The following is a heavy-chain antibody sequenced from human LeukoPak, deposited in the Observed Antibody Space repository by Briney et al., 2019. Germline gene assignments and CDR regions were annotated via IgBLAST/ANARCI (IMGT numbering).Heavy chain of an antibody. CDR1: GFTFSHYA. D-gene: IGHD5-24*01. V-gene: IGHV3-21*01. Sequence: GGSLRLSCAASGFTFSHYAMSWVRQAPGKGLEWVSSISSGSSYIYYADSVKGRFTISRDNAKNSLYLQMNSLRAEDTAVYHYARDQGDGYNFWDYWGQGTLVTVSS. CDR3: ARDQGDGYNFWDY. J-gene: IGHJ4*02. CDR2: ISSGSSYI.